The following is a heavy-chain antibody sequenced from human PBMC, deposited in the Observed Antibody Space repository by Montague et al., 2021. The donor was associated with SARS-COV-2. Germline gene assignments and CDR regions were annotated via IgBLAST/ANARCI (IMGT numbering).Heavy chain of an antibody. CDR2: IYYSGST. D-gene: IGHD3-10*01. Sequence: SETLSLTCTVSGGSISSSSYYWGWIRQPPGKGLEWIGSIYYSGSTYYNPSLKSRVTISVDTSKNQFSLKLSSVTAADTAVYYCARGRRILLWFGELFPGGDYYGMDVWGQGTTVTVSS. CDR3: ARGRRILLWFGELFPGGDYYGMDV. CDR1: GGSISSSSYY. J-gene: IGHJ6*02. V-gene: IGHV4-39*01.